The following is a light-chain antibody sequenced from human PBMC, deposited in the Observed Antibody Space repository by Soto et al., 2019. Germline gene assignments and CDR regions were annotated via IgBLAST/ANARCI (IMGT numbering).Light chain of an antibody. CDR3: HYHLYAPDT. J-gene: IGKJ2*01. V-gene: IGKV3-20*01. Sequence: ELILTQSPGTLSLSPGERATLSCRASQTINFTYLAWYQQKAGQAPRLLIYGASSRATGVPDRFSGSGSGTDFTLTIIRLEPEDLATYYCHYHLYAPDTFGQGTRLELK. CDR1: QTINFTY. CDR2: GAS.